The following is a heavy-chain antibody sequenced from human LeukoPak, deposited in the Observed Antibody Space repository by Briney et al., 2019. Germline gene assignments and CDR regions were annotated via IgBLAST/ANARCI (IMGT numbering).Heavy chain of an antibody. V-gene: IGHV4-34*01. D-gene: IGHD3-10*01. CDR2: INHSGST. Sequence: LETLSLTCAVYGGSFSGYYWSWIRQPPGKGLEWIGEINHSGSTNYNPSLKSRVTISVDTSKNQFSLKLSSVTAADTAVYYCARALITMVRGVIKYYFDYWGQGTLVTVSS. CDR1: GGSFSGYY. CDR3: ARALITMVRGVIKYYFDY. J-gene: IGHJ4*02.